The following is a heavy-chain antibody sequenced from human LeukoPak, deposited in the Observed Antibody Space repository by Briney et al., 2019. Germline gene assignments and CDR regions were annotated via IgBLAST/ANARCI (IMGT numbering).Heavy chain of an antibody. CDR3: ARAVITFGAPVAKGFDR. V-gene: IGHV4-59*11. J-gene: IGHJ4*02. Sequence: SETLSLTCTVSGGSFSTHYWSWVRQPPGKGLEWIGYIYYSGSIDYNPSLKSRVTMSLDTSKTQFSLNLSSVTAADTALYYCARAVITFGAPVAKGFDRWGRGTLVTVSS. CDR1: GGSFSTHY. D-gene: IGHD3-16*01. CDR2: IYYSGSI.